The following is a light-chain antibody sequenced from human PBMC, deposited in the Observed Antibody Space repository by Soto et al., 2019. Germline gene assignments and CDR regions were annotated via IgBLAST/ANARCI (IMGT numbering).Light chain of an antibody. CDR3: QQRSNWRIT. J-gene: IGKJ5*01. CDR1: QSVSSY. CDR2: DAS. Sequence: EIVLTQSPATLSLSPWERATRSCRASQSVSSYLAWYQQKPGQAPRLLIYDASNRATGIPARFSGSGSGTDFTLTISSLEPEDFAVYYCQQRSNWRITFGQGTRLEIK. V-gene: IGKV3-11*01.